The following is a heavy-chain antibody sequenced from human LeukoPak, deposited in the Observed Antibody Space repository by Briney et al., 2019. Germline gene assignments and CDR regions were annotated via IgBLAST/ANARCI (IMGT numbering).Heavy chain of an antibody. CDR3: ARTLRAPDY. J-gene: IGHJ4*02. D-gene: IGHD2/OR15-2a*01. Sequence: GGSLRLSCAASGFTLSSYAMHWVRQARGKGLEWVAVISYDGSNKYYADSVKGRFTISRDNSKNTLYLQMNSLRAEDTAVYYCARTLRAPDYWGQGTLVTVSS. CDR1: GFTLSSYA. V-gene: IGHV3-30*04. CDR2: ISYDGSNK.